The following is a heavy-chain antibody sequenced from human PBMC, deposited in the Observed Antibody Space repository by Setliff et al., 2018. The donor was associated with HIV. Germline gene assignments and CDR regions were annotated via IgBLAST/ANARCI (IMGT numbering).Heavy chain of an antibody. CDR2: MNPNSGNS. Sequence: AASVKVSCKASGYTFTSFDINWVRQATGQGLEWMGWMNPNSGNSGFAQKFQGRVTMTRNSPISTAYMELSSLRFDDTAVYYCTRIRAMVRGVTSYDAFDIWGQGTKVTVSS. CDR1: GYTFTSFD. V-gene: IGHV1-8*01. D-gene: IGHD3-10*01. CDR3: TRIRAMVRGVTSYDAFDI. J-gene: IGHJ3*02.